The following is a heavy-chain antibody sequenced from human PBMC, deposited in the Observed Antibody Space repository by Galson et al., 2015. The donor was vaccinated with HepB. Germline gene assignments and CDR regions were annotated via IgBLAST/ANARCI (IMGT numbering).Heavy chain of an antibody. CDR2: ISSNGGST. Sequence: SLRLSCAVSGFAFSSYAMHWVRQAPGKGLEYVSSISSNGGSTYRADSVKGRFTISRDNSKSTLYLQMNSLRAEDTAVYYCVKDRWVDYWGQGILVTVSS. CDR1: GFAFSSYA. V-gene: IGHV3-64D*08. D-gene: IGHD3-16*01. CDR3: VKDRWVDY. J-gene: IGHJ4*02.